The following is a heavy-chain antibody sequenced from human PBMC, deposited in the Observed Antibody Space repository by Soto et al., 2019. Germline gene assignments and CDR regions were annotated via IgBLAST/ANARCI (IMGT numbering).Heavy chain of an antibody. CDR2: IYYSGST. D-gene: IGHD2-15*01. CDR3: ARDHPVAATPWDYYYYGMDV. J-gene: IGHJ6*02. CDR1: GGSISSGGYY. V-gene: IGHV4-31*03. Sequence: QVQLQESGPGLVKPSQTLSLTCTVSGGSISSGGYYWSWIRQHPGKGLEWIGYIYYSGSTYYNPSLQSRVTRSVDTSKNQFSLKLSSVTAADTAVYYCARDHPVAATPWDYYYYGMDVWGQGTTVTVSS.